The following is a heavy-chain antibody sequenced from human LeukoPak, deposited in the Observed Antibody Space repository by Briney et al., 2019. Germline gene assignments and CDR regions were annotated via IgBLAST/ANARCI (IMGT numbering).Heavy chain of an antibody. CDR1: GFTFSSYD. J-gene: IGHJ4*02. V-gene: IGHV3-21*01. Sequence: GGSLRLSCAASGFTFSSYDMNWVRQAPGKGLEWVSSISSSSSYIYYADSVKGRFTISRDNPNNSLSLQINSLRVEDTAVYYCVRGSVGFDYWGQGTLVTVSS. D-gene: IGHD3-10*01. CDR3: VRGSVGFDY. CDR2: ISSSSSYI.